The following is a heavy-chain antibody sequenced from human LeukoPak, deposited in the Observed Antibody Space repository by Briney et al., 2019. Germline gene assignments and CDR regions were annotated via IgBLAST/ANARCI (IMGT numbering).Heavy chain of an antibody. D-gene: IGHD3-22*01. J-gene: IGHJ4*02. CDR3: ARVPYPSHDGYPAPLDY. Sequence: ASVKVSCKASGGTFSSYAISWVRQAHGQGLEWMGGIIPIFGTANYAQKFQGRVTITADESTSTAYMELSSLRSEDTAVYYCARVPYPSHDGYPAPLDYWGQGTLVTVSS. CDR1: GGTFSSYA. CDR2: IIPIFGTA. V-gene: IGHV1-69*01.